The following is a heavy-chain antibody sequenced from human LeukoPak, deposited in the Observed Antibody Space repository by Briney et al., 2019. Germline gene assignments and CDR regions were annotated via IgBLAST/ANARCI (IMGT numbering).Heavy chain of an antibody. V-gene: IGHV4-59*12. CDR2: IYYSGST. CDR1: GGSIRSYY. Sequence: SETLSLTCTVSGGSIRSYYWSWIRQPPGKGLEWIGYIYYSGSTNYNPSLKSRVTISVDTSKNQFSLKLSSVTAADTAVYYCARGPNSSGYKDWGQGTLVTVSS. D-gene: IGHD3-22*01. J-gene: IGHJ4*02. CDR3: ARGPNSSGYKD.